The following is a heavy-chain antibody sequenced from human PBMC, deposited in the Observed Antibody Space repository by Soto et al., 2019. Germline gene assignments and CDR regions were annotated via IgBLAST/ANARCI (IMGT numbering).Heavy chain of an antibody. CDR2: IYHSGST. Sequence: SETLSLTCTVSGGSISSSSYYWGWIRQPPGKGLEWIGYIYHSGSTYYNPSLKSRVTISVDRSKNQFSLKLSSVTAADTAMYYCARDTVKGLEYYFDYWGQGTLVTVS. V-gene: IGHV4-39*07. D-gene: IGHD3-3*01. J-gene: IGHJ4*02. CDR1: GGSISSSSYY. CDR3: ARDTVKGLEYYFDY.